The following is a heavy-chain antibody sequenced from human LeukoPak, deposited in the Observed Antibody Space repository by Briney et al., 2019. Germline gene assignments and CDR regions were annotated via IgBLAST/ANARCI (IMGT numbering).Heavy chain of an antibody. CDR1: GYTFTSYD. Sequence: ASVKLSCKASGYTFTSYDINWVRQATGPGLEWMGRMNTNSGNTGYAQKFQGRVTMTSDTSTSTAYTERRSLRTADTTAFYCASVNSESYYCAFASWGQGTMVTVSS. J-gene: IGHJ3*02. D-gene: IGHD1-26*01. CDR2: MNTNSGNT. CDR3: ASVNSESYYCAFAS. V-gene: IGHV1-8*01.